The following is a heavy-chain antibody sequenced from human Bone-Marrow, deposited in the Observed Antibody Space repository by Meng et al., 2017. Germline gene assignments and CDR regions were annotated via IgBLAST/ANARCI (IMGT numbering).Heavy chain of an antibody. CDR2: ISGSGGST. Sequence: GESLKISCVVSGFTFSNYAMNWVRQAPGKGLEWVSAISGSGGSTYYADSVKGRFTISRDNSKNTLYLQMNSLRAEGTAVYYYVFDGSGSYYNILDYWGQGTLVTVSS. CDR1: GFTFSNYA. J-gene: IGHJ4*02. D-gene: IGHD3-10*01. V-gene: IGHV3-23*01. CDR3: VFDGSGSYYNILDY.